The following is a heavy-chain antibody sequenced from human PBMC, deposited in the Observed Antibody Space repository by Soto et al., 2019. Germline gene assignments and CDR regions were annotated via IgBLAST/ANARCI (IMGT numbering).Heavy chain of an antibody. V-gene: IGHV1-18*01. CDR1: GYIFSTYG. Sequence: QAQLVQSGAEVKKPGASVKVSCKASGYIFSTYGVTWERQAPGQGLEWMGWISGLNGNKDDGQKLQGRVSMTIDTSTSKAYMDLRSLRSDDTALYYCARGEAYTACWYAMDVGGQGTTVIVSS. CDR3: ARGEAYTACWYAMDV. CDR2: ISGLNGNK. D-gene: IGHD6-13*01. J-gene: IGHJ6*02.